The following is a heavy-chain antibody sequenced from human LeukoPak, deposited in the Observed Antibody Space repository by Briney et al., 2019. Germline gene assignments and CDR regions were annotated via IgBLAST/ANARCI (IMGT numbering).Heavy chain of an antibody. D-gene: IGHD6-25*01. V-gene: IGHV1-69*06. CDR3: ARDGGIGAAGQHA. J-gene: IGHJ5*02. Sequence: SVKVTLMASGGTFSSHAISWVRQAPGQGLEWMGRIIPIFGTPDYAQKFQGRVTITADKSTSTAYMELSSLRSEDTAIYYCARDGGIGAAGQHAWGQGTLATVSS. CDR2: IIPIFGTP. CDR1: GGTFSSHA.